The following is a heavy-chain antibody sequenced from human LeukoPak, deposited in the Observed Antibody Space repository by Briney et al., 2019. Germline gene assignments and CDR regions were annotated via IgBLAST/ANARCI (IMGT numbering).Heavy chain of an antibody. CDR3: AAVIDY. Sequence: GSLILSCVASGFTFNDYGLSWVRQAPGKGLEGVATISASGGSTYFADSVKGRFTISRDNAKNSLYLQMNSLRAEDTAVYYCAAVIDYWGQGTLVTVSS. CDR1: GFTFNDYG. CDR2: ISASGGST. J-gene: IGHJ4*02. V-gene: IGHV3-23*01.